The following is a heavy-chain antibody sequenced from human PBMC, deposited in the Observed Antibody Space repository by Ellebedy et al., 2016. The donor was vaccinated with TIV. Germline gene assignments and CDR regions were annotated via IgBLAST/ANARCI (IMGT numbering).Heavy chain of an antibody. Sequence: GGSLRLSCATSGFIFTNAWMSWGRQAPGKGLEWVGRSSSETDGGTTDYPAPVKGRFTISRDASKNTLYLQMNGLKTDDAGVYYCTTRRGYSAPSIFDYWGQGTLLTVSA. J-gene: IGHJ4*02. CDR2: SSSETDGGTT. CDR3: TTRRGYSAPSIFDY. CDR1: GFIFTNAW. D-gene: IGHD5-12*01. V-gene: IGHV3-15*01.